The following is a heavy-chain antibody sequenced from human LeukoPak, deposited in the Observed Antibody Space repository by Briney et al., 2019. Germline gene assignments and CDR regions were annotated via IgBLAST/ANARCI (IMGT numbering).Heavy chain of an antibody. CDR3: ARGPPGRVYDSTKRGLFDP. CDR1: GYSFTTYY. V-gene: IGHV1-46*01. CDR2: INPSGGST. Sequence: ASVKVSCKSSGYSFTTYYIHWVRQAPGQRLEWMGIINPSGGSTNYAQKFQGRVTMTSDTSTSTVYMELSSLRPEDTAIFYCARGPPGRVYDSTKRGLFDPGGQGTVVTVSA. J-gene: IGHJ5*02. D-gene: IGHD3-22*01.